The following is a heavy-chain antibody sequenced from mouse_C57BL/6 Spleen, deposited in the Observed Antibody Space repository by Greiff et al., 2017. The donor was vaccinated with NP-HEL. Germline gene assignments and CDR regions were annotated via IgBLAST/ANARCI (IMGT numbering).Heavy chain of an antibody. Sequence: VQLKESGPGLVKPSQTVFLTCTVTGISITTGNYRWSWIRQFPGNKLEWIGYIYYSGTITYNPSLTSRTTITRDTPKNQFFLELNSLTAEDTATYYCAREDGINYAMDYWGQGTSVTVSS. CDR2: IYYSGTI. V-gene: IGHV3-5*01. J-gene: IGHJ4*01. CDR3: AREDGINYAMDY. D-gene: IGHD2-1*01. CDR1: GISITTGNYR.